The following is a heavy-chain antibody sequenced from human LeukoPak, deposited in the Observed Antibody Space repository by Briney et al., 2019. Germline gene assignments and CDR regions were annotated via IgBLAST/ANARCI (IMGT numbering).Heavy chain of an antibody. CDR1: GGSISSSSYY. J-gene: IGHJ4*02. CDR3: ARSRFRTPYFDY. CDR2: IYYSGST. Sequence: SETLSLTCTVSGGSISSSSYYWGWIRQPPGKGLEWIGSIYYSGSTYYNPSLKSRVTISVDTSKNQFSLKLSSVTAADTAVYYCARSRFRTPYFDYWGQGTLVTVSS. V-gene: IGHV4-39*07. D-gene: IGHD3/OR15-3a*01.